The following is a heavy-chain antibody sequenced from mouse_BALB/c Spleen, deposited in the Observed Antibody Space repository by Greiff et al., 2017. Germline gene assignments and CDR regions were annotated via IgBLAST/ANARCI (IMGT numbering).Heavy chain of an antibody. Sequence: VQLQQSGPELEKPGASVKISCKASGYSFTGYNMNWVKQSHGKSLEWIGRINPYNGDTFYNQKFKGKATLTVDKSSSTAHMELLSLTSEDSAVYYCGRSPRGYGSSGAMDYWGQGTSVTVSS. CDR3: GRSPRGYGSSGAMDY. CDR2: INPYNGDT. CDR1: GYSFTGYN. J-gene: IGHJ4*01. D-gene: IGHD1-1*01. V-gene: IGHV1-37*01.